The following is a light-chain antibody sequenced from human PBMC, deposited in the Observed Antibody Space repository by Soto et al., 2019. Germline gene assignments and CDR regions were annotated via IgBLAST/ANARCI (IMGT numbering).Light chain of an antibody. CDR3: QQYGSSGT. CDR2: DAS. CDR1: QSISSW. J-gene: IGKJ1*01. Sequence: GDRVTITCRASQSISSWLAWYQQKPGKVPKLLIYDASSLESGVPSRFSGSGSGTEFTLTISSLQPDDFAVYYCQQYGSSGTFGQGTKVE. V-gene: IGKV1-5*01.